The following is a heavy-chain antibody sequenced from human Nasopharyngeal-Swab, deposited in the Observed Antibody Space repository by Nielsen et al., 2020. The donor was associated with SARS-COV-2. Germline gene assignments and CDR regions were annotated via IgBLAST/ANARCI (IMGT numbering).Heavy chain of an antibody. CDR3: ARIQGWLRFLELLLGWFDP. CDR1: GGSISSSSYY. J-gene: IGHJ5*02. CDR2: IYYSGST. Sequence: GSLRLSCTVSGGSISSSSYYWGWHRQPPGKGLEWIGSIYYSGSTYYNPSLKSRVTISVDTSKNQFSLKLSSVTSAETAVYYCARIQGWLRFLELLLGWFDPWGQGTLVTVSS. V-gene: IGHV4-39*01. D-gene: IGHD3-3*01.